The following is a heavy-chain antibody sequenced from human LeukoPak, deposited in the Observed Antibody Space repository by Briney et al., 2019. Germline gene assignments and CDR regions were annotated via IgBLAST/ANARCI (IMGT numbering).Heavy chain of an antibody. D-gene: IGHD3-22*01. V-gene: IGHV3-49*03. CDR1: GFTFGDYA. CDR2: IRSKAYGGTT. J-gene: IGHJ4*02. Sequence: GGSLRLSCTVSGFTFGDYAMSWFRQAPGKGLEWISFIRSKAYGGTTEYAASVKGRFTISRDDSKYIAYLQMNSLKTEDTAVYYCTRGGYYDSSGHPYFDYWGRGTLVTVSS. CDR3: TRGGYYDSSGHPYFDY.